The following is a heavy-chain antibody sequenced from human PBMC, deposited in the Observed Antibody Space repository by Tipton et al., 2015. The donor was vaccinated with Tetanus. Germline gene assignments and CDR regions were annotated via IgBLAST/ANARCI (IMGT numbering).Heavy chain of an antibody. V-gene: IGHV3-23*01. CDR3: SKATHDLNHYYYYHGMDV. D-gene: IGHD1-14*01. Sequence: SLRLSCAASGFTFSSYAMGWVRQAPGKGLEWVSFISGNGGSTYYPDSVKGRFTISRDNSKNTLYLQMNSLRADDTAIYFCSKATHDLNHYYYYHGMDVWGQGTTVTVSS. CDR1: GFTFSSYA. J-gene: IGHJ6*02. CDR2: ISGNGGST.